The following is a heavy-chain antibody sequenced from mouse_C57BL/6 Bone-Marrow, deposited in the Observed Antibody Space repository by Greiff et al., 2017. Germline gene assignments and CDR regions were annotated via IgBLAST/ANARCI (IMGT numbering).Heavy chain of an antibody. J-gene: IGHJ2*01. CDR2: ISDGGSYT. CDR3: ARDHHSNDFDY. CDR1: GFTFSSYA. Sequence: EVKLVESGGGLVKPGGSLKLSCAASGFTFSSYAMSWVRQTPEKRLEWVATISDGGSYTYYPDNVKGRFTISRDNAKNNLYLQMSHLKSEDTAMYYCARDHHSNDFDYWGQGTTLTVSS. V-gene: IGHV5-4*01. D-gene: IGHD2-5*01.